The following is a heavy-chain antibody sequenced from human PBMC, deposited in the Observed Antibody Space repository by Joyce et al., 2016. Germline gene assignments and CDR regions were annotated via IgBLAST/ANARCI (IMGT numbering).Heavy chain of an antibody. CDR3: VKEEDIVVVPAASSY. CDR2: MSGSGDST. Sequence: EVQLLESGGGLVQPGGSLRLSCAASGVTFSSYAMTWVRQAPGKGLEWVSGMSGSGDSTYYADSVKGRFTISRDNSKNTLYLQMNSLRAEDTAVYYCVKEEDIVVVPAASSYWGQGTLVTVSS. D-gene: IGHD2-2*01. V-gene: IGHV3-23*01. J-gene: IGHJ4*02. CDR1: GVTFSSYA.